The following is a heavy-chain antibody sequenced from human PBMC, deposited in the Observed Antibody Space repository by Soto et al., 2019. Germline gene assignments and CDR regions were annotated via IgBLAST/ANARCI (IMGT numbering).Heavy chain of an antibody. Sequence: SETLSLTCTVSGGSISSSSYYWGWIRQPPGKGLEWIGSIYYSGSTYYNPSLKSRVTISVDTSKNQFSLKLSSVTAADTAVYYCARHSTKLRLLAPWGQATLVTVAS. J-gene: IGHJ5*02. CDR2: IYYSGST. D-gene: IGHD3-3*01. CDR3: ARHSTKLRLLAP. CDR1: GGSISSSSYY. V-gene: IGHV4-39*01.